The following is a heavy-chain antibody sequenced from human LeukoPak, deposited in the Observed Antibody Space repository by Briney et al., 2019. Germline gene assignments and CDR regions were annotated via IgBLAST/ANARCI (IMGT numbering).Heavy chain of an antibody. CDR1: GFTFSSYA. Sequence: GGSLRLSCAASGFTFSSYAMSWVRQAPGKGLEWVSAISGSGGSTYYADSVKGRFTISRDNSKNTLYLQMDSLRAEDTAVYYCAKSRGESRGASNYWGQGTLVTVSS. J-gene: IGHJ4*02. V-gene: IGHV3-23*01. CDR3: AKSRGESRGASNY. CDR2: ISGSGGST. D-gene: IGHD1-26*01.